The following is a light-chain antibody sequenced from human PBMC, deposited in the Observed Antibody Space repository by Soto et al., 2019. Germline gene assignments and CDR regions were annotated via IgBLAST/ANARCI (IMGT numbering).Light chain of an antibody. CDR2: GAS. CDR1: QSVSSSY. CDR3: QQYGSSSWT. Sequence: VLSQSPCTLSLSPGERATLSCRASQSVSSSYLAWYQQKPGQAPRLLIYGASIRATGIPDRFSGRGSGTNFTLTINRLEPEDFAVYYCQQYGSSSWTFGQGTKVDIK. V-gene: IGKV3-20*01. J-gene: IGKJ1*01.